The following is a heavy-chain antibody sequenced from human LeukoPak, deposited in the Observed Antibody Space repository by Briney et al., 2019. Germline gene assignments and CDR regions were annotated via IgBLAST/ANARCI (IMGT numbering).Heavy chain of an antibody. CDR2: ISAYNGNK. CDR1: GYIFTRYG. D-gene: IGHD5-12*01. V-gene: IGHV1-18*01. J-gene: IGHJ6*03. CDR3: ASKRRRYSGYDLDHRYYYYYRDV. Sequence: GASVRVCCKPSGYIFTRYGISWVGEAPGQGREWMGWISAYNGNKNYAQKLQGRVTMTTDTSTSTAYMELRSLRSDDTAVYYCASKRRRYSGYDLDHRYYYYYRDVWGKGTTVSVSS.